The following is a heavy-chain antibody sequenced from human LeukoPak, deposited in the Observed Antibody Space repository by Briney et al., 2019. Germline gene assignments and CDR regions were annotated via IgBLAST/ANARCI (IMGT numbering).Heavy chain of an antibody. CDR1: GYTFTNYY. D-gene: IGHD1-26*01. CDR3: ASLYDIVGTTVDY. Sequence: ASVKVSCTTSGYTFTNYYIHWVRQAPGQGLEWMGRIDPNTGGTKSAKNFQGRVTMTRDMSISTAYMALSGLRSDDTAVYYCASLYDIVGTTVDYWGQGTLVTVSS. V-gene: IGHV1-2*06. CDR2: IDPNTGGT. J-gene: IGHJ4*02.